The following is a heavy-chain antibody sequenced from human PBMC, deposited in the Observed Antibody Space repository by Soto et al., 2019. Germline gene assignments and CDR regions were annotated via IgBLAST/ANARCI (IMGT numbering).Heavy chain of an antibody. CDR3: ARGYYYDRSYFGL. Sequence: SETLSLTCAVYGGSFSGYYWSWIRQPPGKGLEWIGEINHSRSTNYNPSLKSRVTISVDTSKNQFSLKLSSVTAADTAVYYCARGYYYDRSYFGLWGRGTLVTVSS. V-gene: IGHV4-34*01. D-gene: IGHD3-22*01. CDR1: GGSFSGYY. CDR2: INHSRST. J-gene: IGHJ2*01.